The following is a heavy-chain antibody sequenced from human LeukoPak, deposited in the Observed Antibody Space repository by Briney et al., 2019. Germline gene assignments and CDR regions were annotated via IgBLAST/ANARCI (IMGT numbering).Heavy chain of an antibody. CDR2: ISAYNGNT. D-gene: IGHD2-21*02. J-gene: IGHJ2*01. CDR3: ARDSYCGGDCYRINWYFDL. CDR1: GYTFTSYG. Sequence: GASVKVSCKASGYTFTSYGISWVRQAPGQGLEWMGWISAYNGNTNYAQELQGRVTMTTDTSTSTAYMELRSLRSDDTAVYYCARDSYCGGDCYRINWYFDLWGRGTLVTVSS. V-gene: IGHV1-18*01.